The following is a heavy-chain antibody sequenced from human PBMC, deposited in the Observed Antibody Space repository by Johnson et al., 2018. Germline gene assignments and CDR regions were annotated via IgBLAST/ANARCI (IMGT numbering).Heavy chain of an antibody. CDR1: GFTFSNYI. Sequence: QVQLVQSGGGVVQXGRSLRLSCAASGFTFSNYIMHWVRQAPGKGLEWVAMISYDGSNKYYADSVKGRFTISRDNSKNTLYLQMNSLRAEDTAVYYCARARSWGIQLYYYYYGMDVWGQGTTVTVSS. D-gene: IGHD5-18*01. CDR3: ARARSWGIQLYYYYYGMDV. CDR2: ISYDGSNK. J-gene: IGHJ6*02. V-gene: IGHV3-30*03.